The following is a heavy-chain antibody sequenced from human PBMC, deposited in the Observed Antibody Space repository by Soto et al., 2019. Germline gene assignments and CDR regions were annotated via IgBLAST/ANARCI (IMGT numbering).Heavy chain of an antibody. D-gene: IGHD2-15*01. CDR1: GFTFRNYA. CDR3: ARGDREDLAVVIGVRPGEDGVDV. Sequence: QVQLVESGGGVVQPGRSLRLSCAASGFTFRNYAMHCVRQAPGKGLECVAVISYDGGNQFYRDYVKGRFTVSRDNSRNTLYLQINSLRDEETAVYYCARGDREDLAVVIGVRPGEDGVDVWGQGTTVTVSS. CDR2: ISYDGGNQ. V-gene: IGHV3-30-3*01. J-gene: IGHJ6*02.